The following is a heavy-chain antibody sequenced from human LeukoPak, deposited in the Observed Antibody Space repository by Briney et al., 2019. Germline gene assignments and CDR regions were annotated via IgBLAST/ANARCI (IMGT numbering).Heavy chain of an antibody. CDR3: AEEDHDPVRDFDWSPFDY. CDR1: GFTLSTYA. CDR2: VRGSGITT. D-gene: IGHD3-9*01. V-gene: IGHV3-23*01. J-gene: IGHJ4*01. Sequence: GGSLRLSCAASGFTLSTYAMSWVRQAPGKGLEWVSGVRGSGITTEYADSVKGRFTISRDNSKNTLYLQMNSLRAEDTAVYYCAEEDHDPVRDFDWSPFDYWGQGILVTVSS.